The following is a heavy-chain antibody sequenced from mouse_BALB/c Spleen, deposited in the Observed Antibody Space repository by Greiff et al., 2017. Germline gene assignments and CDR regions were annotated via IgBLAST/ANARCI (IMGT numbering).Heavy chain of an antibody. D-gene: IGHD2-4*01. CDR3: ARQGDYGYAMDY. J-gene: IGHJ4*01. CDR1: GFTFSSYT. V-gene: IGHV5-12-2*01. Sequence: DVMLVESGGGLVQPGGSLKLSCAASGFTFSSYTMSWVRQTPGKRLEWVAYISNGGGSTYYPDTVKGRFTISRDNAKNTLYLQMSSLKSEDTAMYYCARQGDYGYAMDYWGQGTSVTVSS. CDR2: ISNGGGST.